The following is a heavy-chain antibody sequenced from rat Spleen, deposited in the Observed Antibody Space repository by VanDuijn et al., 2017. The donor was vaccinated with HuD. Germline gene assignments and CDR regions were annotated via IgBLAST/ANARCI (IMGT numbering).Heavy chain of an antibody. Sequence: QVQLKESGPGLVQPSETLSLTCTVSGFSLTSYSVSWVRQPSGKGPEWMGRMWYDGGTAYNSGLKSRLSISRDTSKSQVFLKMNSLQTEDTAIYHCTRAPGKGYVMDAWGQGTAVTVSS. V-gene: IGHV2-15*01. CDR3: TRAPGKGYVMDA. CDR2: MWYDGGT. J-gene: IGHJ4*01. CDR1: GFSLTSYS. D-gene: IGHD5-1*01.